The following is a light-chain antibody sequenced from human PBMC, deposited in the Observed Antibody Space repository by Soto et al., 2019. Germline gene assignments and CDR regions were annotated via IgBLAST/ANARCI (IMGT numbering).Light chain of an antibody. Sequence: EIVLTQPPATLSLSPGERATLSCRASQSVSTFLAWYQHKPGQAPRLLIYDASNRATGIPDRFRGSGSGTDFTLTISSLEPEDFALYYCQQGTDWPPGTFGQGTKVEIK. CDR3: QQGTDWPPGT. V-gene: IGKV3-11*01. CDR1: QSVSTF. J-gene: IGKJ1*01. CDR2: DAS.